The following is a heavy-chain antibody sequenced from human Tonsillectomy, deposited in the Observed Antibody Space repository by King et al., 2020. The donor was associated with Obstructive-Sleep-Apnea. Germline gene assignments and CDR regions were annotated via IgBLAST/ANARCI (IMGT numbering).Heavy chain of an antibody. CDR1: GYSFTTYW. CDR2: IFPGDSHT. J-gene: IGHJ4*02. CDR3: ARARKVGGYYPDYFDF. V-gene: IGHV5-51*01. Sequence: QLVQSGAEVKKPGESLKISCKGSGYSFTTYWIGWVRQMPGKGLEWMGIIFPGDSHTKYSPSFQGQVTMSADKSISTAYLRWSSLEASDTAIFYCARARKVGGYYPDYFDFWGQGTLVTVSS. D-gene: IGHD3-22*01.